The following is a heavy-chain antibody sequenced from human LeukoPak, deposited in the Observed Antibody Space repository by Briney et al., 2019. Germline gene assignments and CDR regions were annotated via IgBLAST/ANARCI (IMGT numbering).Heavy chain of an antibody. CDR3: AREGGGSCFDP. V-gene: IGHV3-74*01. J-gene: IGHJ5*02. CDR2: INADGSTA. Sequence: GGSLRLSCAASGFTFGNSWVHWVRQAPGKGLVWVSLINADGSTATYADSVKGRFTISRDNARNTLSLQMNSLTIEDTAVYYCAREGGGSCFDPWGQGTLVTVSS. D-gene: IGHD3-16*01. CDR1: GFTFGNSW.